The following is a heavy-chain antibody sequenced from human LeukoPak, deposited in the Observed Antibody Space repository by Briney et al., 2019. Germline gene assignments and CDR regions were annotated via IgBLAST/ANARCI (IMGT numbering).Heavy chain of an antibody. CDR3: ARRRGYGYTFDI. D-gene: IGHD5-12*01. CDR1: DGSITSSNYY. J-gene: IGHJ3*02. V-gene: IGHV4-39*01. Sequence: SETLSLTCTVSDGSITSSNYYWGWIRQPPGKGLEYIGNIYYSGTTYYNPSLKSRVSISVDTSKNQFSLKLSSVTAADTAVYYCARRRGYGYTFDIWGQGTFVTVSS. CDR2: IYYSGTT.